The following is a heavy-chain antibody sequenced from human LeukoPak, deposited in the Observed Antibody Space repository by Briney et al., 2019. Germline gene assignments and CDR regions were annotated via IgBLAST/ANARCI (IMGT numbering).Heavy chain of an antibody. CDR2: TNPNSGVT. D-gene: IGHD3-9*01. V-gene: IGHV1-2*04. CDR3: ARQDYDTYAFDI. J-gene: IGHJ3*02. CDR1: GYTFTGYY. Sequence: GASVKVSCKASGYTFTGYYMHWVRQAPGQGLEWMGWTNPNSGVTNYAQKFQGWVTMTRDTSISTAYMELSRLRSDDTAVYYCARQDYDTYAFDIWGQGTMVTVSS.